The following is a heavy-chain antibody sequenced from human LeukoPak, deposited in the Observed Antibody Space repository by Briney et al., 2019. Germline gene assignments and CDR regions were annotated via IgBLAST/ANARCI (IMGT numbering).Heavy chain of an antibody. CDR1: GYTFTSYG. CDR2: ISAYNGNT. D-gene: IGHD2-2*01. CDR3: ARDQDQLLSHWFDP. V-gene: IGHV1-18*03. J-gene: IGHJ5*02. Sequence: VASVKVSCKASGYTFTSYGISWVRQAPGQGLEWMGWISAYNGNTNYAQKLQGRVTMTTDTSTSTAYMELSSLGSEDMAVYYCARDQDQLLSHWFDPWGQGTLVTVSS.